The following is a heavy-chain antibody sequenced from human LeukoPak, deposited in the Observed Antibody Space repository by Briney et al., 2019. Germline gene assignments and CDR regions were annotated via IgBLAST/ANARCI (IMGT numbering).Heavy chain of an antibody. Sequence: GASVKVSCKASGGTFSSYAISCVRQAPGQGLEWMGGIIPIFGTANYAQKFQGRVTITTDESTSTAYMELSSLRVEDTAVYYCTRDHITSWQIDFWGQGTMVTVSS. V-gene: IGHV1-69*05. CDR2: IIPIFGTA. D-gene: IGHD2-2*01. CDR1: GGTFSSYA. J-gene: IGHJ4*02. CDR3: TRDHITSWQIDF.